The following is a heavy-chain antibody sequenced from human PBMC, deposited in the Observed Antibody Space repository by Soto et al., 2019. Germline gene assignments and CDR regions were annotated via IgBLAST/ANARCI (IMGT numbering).Heavy chain of an antibody. CDR3: ARKGTYYYYGMDV. V-gene: IGHV1-69*13. CDR2: IIPIFGTA. Sequence: SVKVSCKASGGTFSSYAMSWVRQAPGQGLEWMGGIIPIFGTANYAQKFQGRVTITADESTSTAYMELSSLRSEVTAVYYCARKGTYYYYGMDVWGQGTTVTVSS. J-gene: IGHJ6*02. CDR1: GGTFSSYA. D-gene: IGHD1-1*01.